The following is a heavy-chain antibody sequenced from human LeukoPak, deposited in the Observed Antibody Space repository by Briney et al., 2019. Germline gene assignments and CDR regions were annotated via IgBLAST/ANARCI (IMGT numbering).Heavy chain of an antibody. Sequence: PSETLSLTCAVYGGSFSGYYWCWIRQPPGKGLEWIGEINHSGSTNYNPSLKSRVTISVDTSKNQFSLKLSSVTAADTAAYYCARGGVYCSSTSCYTAWYFDYWGQGTLVTVSS. CDR2: INHSGST. CDR3: ARGGVYCSSTSCYTAWYFDY. V-gene: IGHV4-34*01. J-gene: IGHJ4*02. D-gene: IGHD2-2*02. CDR1: GGSFSGYY.